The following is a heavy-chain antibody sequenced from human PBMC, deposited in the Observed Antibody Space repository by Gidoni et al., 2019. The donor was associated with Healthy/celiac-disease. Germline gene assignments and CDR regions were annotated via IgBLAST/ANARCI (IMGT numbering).Heavy chain of an antibody. Sequence: QVQLQQWGAGLLKPSETLSLTCAVYGGSFSGYYWSWIRQPPGKGLEWIGAINHSGSTNYNPSLKSRVTTSVDTSKNQFSLKLSSVTAADTAVYYCARRGSSSSEAGSWGQGTLVTVSS. V-gene: IGHV4-34*01. CDR3: ARRGSSSSEAGS. CDR1: GGSFSGYY. D-gene: IGHD6-6*01. CDR2: INHSGST. J-gene: IGHJ5*02.